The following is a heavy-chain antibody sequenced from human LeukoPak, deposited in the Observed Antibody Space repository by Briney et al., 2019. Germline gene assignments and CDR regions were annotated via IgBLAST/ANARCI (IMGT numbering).Heavy chain of an antibody. CDR1: GFTFSSYA. CDR2: MSGCGGST. Sequence: PGGPLSLPCTPSGFTFSSYAMSWVRQAPGRGLEWVSAMSGCGGSTYYGDSVKGRLTIPRDNSKNTLYVQMNSLRAEDTAVYYCVKDWAYSGSYLSFDFWGQGTLVTVSS. D-gene: IGHD1-26*01. V-gene: IGHV3-23*01. J-gene: IGHJ4*02. CDR3: VKDWAYSGSYLSFDF.